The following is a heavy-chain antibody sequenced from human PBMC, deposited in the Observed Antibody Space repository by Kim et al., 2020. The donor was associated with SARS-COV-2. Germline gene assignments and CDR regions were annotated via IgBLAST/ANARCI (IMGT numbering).Heavy chain of an antibody. Sequence: STYYADSVKGRFTISRDNSKNTLYLQMSSLRAEDTAVYYCVRDRAMGGDYWGQGTLVTVSS. D-gene: IGHD2-15*01. J-gene: IGHJ4*02. V-gene: IGHV3-64D*09. CDR2: ST. CDR3: VRDRAMGGDY.